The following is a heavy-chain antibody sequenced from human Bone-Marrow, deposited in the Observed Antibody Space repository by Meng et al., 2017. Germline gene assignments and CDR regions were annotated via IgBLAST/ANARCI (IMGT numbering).Heavy chain of an antibody. J-gene: IGHJ6*02. Sequence: ASVKVSCQASGYIFTSYGISWVRQAPGQGREWMGWISAYNGNTNYAQKLQGRVTMTTDTSTSTAYMELRSLRSDDTAVYYCARHGDHCSSTSCYLMGYYYYAMDVWGQGTTVTVSS. D-gene: IGHD2-2*01. CDR1: GYIFTSYG. V-gene: IGHV1-18*01. CDR3: ARHGDHCSSTSCYLMGYYYYAMDV. CDR2: ISAYNGNT.